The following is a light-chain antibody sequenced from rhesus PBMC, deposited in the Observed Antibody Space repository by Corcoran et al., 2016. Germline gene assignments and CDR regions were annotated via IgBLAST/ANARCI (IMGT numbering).Light chain of an antibody. Sequence: DIQMTQSPSSLSASVGDTVTITCRASQSISSWLAWYRQKPGKAPKLLIYKASTLQSGVPSRFSGSGSGTDFTLTIRSLQSEDFATYYCQQYSSSPWTFGQGTKVEIK. CDR3: QQYSSSPWT. CDR1: QSISSW. V-gene: IGKV1-22*01. CDR2: KAS. J-gene: IGKJ1*01.